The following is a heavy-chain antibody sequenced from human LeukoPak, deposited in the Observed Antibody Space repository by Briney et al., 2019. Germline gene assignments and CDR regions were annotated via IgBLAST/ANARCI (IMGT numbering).Heavy chain of an antibody. CDR3: AKATVLLRFWNGLDV. CDR1: LWSLSRHA. Sequence: PGGSLRLSCAASLWSLSRHAMILFGQAPGKGLEWVSAISGSGGSTYYADSVKGRFTISKDNSKTTLHLQMKSLRAEATAVCYCAKATVLLRFWNGLDVWGQGTTVTVSS. D-gene: IGHD3-3*01. V-gene: IGHV3-23*01. J-gene: IGHJ6*02. CDR2: ISGSGGST.